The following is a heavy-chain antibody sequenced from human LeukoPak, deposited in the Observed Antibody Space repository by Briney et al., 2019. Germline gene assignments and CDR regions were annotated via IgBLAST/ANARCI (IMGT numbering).Heavy chain of an antibody. CDR2: IKSKTDGGTT. Sequence: GGSLRLSCAASGFTFSSYSMNWVRQAPGKGLEWVGRIKSKTDGGTTDYAAPVKGRFTISRDDSKNTLYLQMNSLKTEDTAVYYCTTEYSSVGFDYWGQGTLVTVSS. J-gene: IGHJ4*02. V-gene: IGHV3-15*01. D-gene: IGHD6-19*01. CDR1: GFTFSSYS. CDR3: TTEYSSVGFDY.